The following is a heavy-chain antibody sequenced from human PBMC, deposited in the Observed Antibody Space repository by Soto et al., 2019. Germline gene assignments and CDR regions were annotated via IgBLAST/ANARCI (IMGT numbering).Heavy chain of an antibody. CDR2: IYYSGST. CDR1: GGSISSYY. CDR3: ASHVVDAYYYYGMDV. J-gene: IGHJ6*02. V-gene: IGHV4-59*01. D-gene: IGHD2-15*01. Sequence: PSETLSLTCTVSGGSISSYYWSWIRQPPGKGLEWIGYIYYSGSTNYNPSLKSRVTISVDTSKNQFSLKLSSVTAADTAVYYCASHVVDAYYYYGMDVWGQGTTVTVYS.